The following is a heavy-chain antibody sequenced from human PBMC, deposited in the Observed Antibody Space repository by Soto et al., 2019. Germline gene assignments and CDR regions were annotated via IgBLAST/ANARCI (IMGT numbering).Heavy chain of an antibody. CDR1: GFNFDDYN. D-gene: IGHD6-13*01. CDR2: ISWAGGTT. J-gene: IGHJ6*02. Sequence: GGSLRLSCAASGFNFDDYNMHWVRQGPGKGLEWVSLISWAGGTTYYADSVKGRFTIYRDNSKNSLYLQMNSLRNEDTALYYCTKAGEAAAGIQYYHGMDVWGQGTTVTVSS. CDR3: TKAGEAAAGIQYYHGMDV. V-gene: IGHV3-43*01.